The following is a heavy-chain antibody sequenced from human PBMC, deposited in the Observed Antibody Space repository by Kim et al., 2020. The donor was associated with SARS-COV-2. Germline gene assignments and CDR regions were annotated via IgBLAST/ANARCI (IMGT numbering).Heavy chain of an antibody. J-gene: IGHJ6*02. D-gene: IGHD2-2*02. Sequence: GGSLRLSCAASGFTFSDYYMSWIRQAPGKGLEWVSYISSSSSYTNYADSVKGRFTISRDNAKNSLYLQMNSLRAEDTAVYYCARNYGGIVVPAAIVDVWGQGTTVTVSS. CDR3: ARNYGGIVVPAAIVDV. V-gene: IGHV3-11*03. CDR1: GFTFSDYY. CDR2: ISSSSSYT.